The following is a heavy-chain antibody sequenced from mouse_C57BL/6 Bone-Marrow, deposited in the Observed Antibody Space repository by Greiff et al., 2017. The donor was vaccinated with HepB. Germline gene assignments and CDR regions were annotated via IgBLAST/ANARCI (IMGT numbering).Heavy chain of an antibody. CDR3: ARRVYYGNSLWFAY. CDR2: IYPGDGDT. Sequence: VQLQQSGAELVKPGASVKISCKASGYAFSSYWMNWVKQRPGKGLEWIGQIYPGDGDTNYNGKFKGKATLTADKSSSTAYMQLSSLTSEDSAVYFCARRVYYGNSLWFAYWGQGTLVTVSA. J-gene: IGHJ3*01. D-gene: IGHD2-1*01. V-gene: IGHV1-80*01. CDR1: GYAFSSYW.